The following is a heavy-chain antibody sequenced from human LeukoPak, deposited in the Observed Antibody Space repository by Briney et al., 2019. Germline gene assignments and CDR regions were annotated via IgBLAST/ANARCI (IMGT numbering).Heavy chain of an antibody. Sequence: PGRSLRLSCAASGFTSSSFGMHWVRQAPGKGLDWVAVISYDGSNKYYADSVRGRFTISRDNSKNTLHLQMNSLRTEDTAVYYCAKELYSTTWYDYWGQGTLVTVSS. D-gene: IGHD6-13*01. J-gene: IGHJ4*02. V-gene: IGHV3-30*18. CDR3: AKELYSTTWYDY. CDR2: ISYDGSNK. CDR1: GFTSSSFG.